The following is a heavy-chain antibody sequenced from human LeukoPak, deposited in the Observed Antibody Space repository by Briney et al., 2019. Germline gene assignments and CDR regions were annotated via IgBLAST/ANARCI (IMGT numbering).Heavy chain of an antibody. Sequence: GSLRLSCVASGFDISYNYVGWVRQAPGKGLEWVSVIHTGGTTHYTDSVKGRFTISKDNSNNTVYLQMNSVRVEDTAVYYCARGGGLYRYCSSTSCYDSWGQGTLVTVSS. D-gene: IGHD2-2*01. CDR3: ARGGGLYRYCSSTSCYDS. J-gene: IGHJ4*02. V-gene: IGHV3-53*01. CDR1: GFDISYNY. CDR2: IHTGGTT.